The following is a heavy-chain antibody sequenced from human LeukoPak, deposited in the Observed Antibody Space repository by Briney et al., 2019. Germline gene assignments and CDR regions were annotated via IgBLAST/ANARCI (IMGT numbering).Heavy chain of an antibody. D-gene: IGHD3-22*01. CDR1: GYTFTSYD. V-gene: IGHV1-8*01. Sequence: ASVKVSCKASGYTFTSYDINWVRQATGQGLEWMGWMNPNSGNTGYALKFQGRVTMTRNTSISTAYMELSSLRSEDTAVYYCARGNFAWRGYYDQTADYWGQGTLVTVSS. CDR2: MNPNSGNT. CDR3: ARGNFAWRGYYDQTADY. J-gene: IGHJ4*02.